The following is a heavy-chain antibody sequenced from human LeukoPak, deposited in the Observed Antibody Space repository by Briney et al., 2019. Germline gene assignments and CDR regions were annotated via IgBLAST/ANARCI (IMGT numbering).Heavy chain of an antibody. V-gene: IGHV4-4*07. J-gene: IGHJ6*03. CDR2: NYTSGSS. D-gene: IGHD4-17*01. CDR3: ARAAYGDYRYYYFYLDV. Sequence: PSETLSLTCTVSGGSINSYYWSWIRQPAGKGLEWIGRNYTSGSSNYNPSLKSRVTMSVDTSKNQFSLRLTSVTAADTAVYYCARAAYGDYRYYYFYLDVWGKGTTVTVSS. CDR1: GGSINSYY.